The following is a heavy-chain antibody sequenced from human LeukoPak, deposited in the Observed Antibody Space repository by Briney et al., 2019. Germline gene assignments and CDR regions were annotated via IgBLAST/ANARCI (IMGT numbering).Heavy chain of an antibody. CDR3: AIDFLRYFDWFYFDY. CDR1: GFTFSSYA. J-gene: IGHJ4*02. D-gene: IGHD3-9*01. V-gene: IGHV3-23*01. Sequence: GGSLRLSCAASGFTFSSYAMSWVRQAPGKGLEWVSAISGSGGSTYYADSVKGRFTISRDNSKNTLYLQMNSLRAEDTAVYYCAIDFLRYFDWFYFDYWGQGTLVTVSS. CDR2: ISGSGGST.